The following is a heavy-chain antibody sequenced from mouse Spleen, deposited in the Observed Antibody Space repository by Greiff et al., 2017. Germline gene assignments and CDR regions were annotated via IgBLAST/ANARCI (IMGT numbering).Heavy chain of an antibody. CDR3: TGGRRGYDAWFAY. CDR1: GFTFSNYW. V-gene: IGHV6-3*01. Sequence: EVKLVESGGGLVQPGGSMKLSCVASGFTFSNYWMNWVRQSPEKGLEWVAQIRLKSDNYATHYAESVKGRFTISRDDSKSSVYLQMNNLRAEDTGIYYCTGGRRGYDAWFAYWGQGTLVTVSA. D-gene: IGHD2-2*01. J-gene: IGHJ3*01. CDR2: IRLKSDNYAT.